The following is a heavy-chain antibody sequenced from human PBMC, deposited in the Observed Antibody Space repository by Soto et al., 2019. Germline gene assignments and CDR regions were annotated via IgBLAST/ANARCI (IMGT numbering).Heavy chain of an antibody. D-gene: IGHD5-18*01. Sequence: SLRLSCAASGFTFSSYAMHWVRQAPGKGLEWVAVISYDGSNKYYADSVKGRFTISRDNSKNTLYLQMNSLRAEDMAVYYCARQSGYSYYFDYWGQGTLVTVSS. V-gene: IGHV3-30-3*01. CDR1: GFTFSSYA. CDR2: ISYDGSNK. CDR3: ARQSGYSYYFDY. J-gene: IGHJ4*02.